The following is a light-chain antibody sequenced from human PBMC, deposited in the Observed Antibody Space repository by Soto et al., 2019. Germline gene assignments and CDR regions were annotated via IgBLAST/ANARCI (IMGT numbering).Light chain of an antibody. CDR3: QQRSSWPPTIT. J-gene: IGKJ5*01. CDR1: QSVSSY. CDR2: XXS. Sequence: EIVLTQSPATLSLSPGERATLSCRASQSVSSYLACYQXRPXXAXXXLXXXXSXXPTGIQPRFSGSRSGTDFTLTISSLEPEDFAVYYCQQRSSWPPTITFGQGTRLEIK. V-gene: IGKV3-11*01.